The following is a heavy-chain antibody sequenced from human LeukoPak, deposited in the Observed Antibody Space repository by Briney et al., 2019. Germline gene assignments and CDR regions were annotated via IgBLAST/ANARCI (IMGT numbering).Heavy chain of an antibody. Sequence: SETLSLTCSVSGGSIGTYYWSWIRQPPGKGLECIGYIYYSGNTNYNPSLKSRVTISVDTSKNQFSLKLNSVTAADTAVYYCAKDSSSGAMARWGVFDNWGQGTLVTVPS. V-gene: IGHV4-59*01. D-gene: IGHD6-6*01. CDR1: GGSIGTYY. CDR3: AKDSSSGAMARWGVFDN. J-gene: IGHJ4*02. CDR2: IYYSGNT.